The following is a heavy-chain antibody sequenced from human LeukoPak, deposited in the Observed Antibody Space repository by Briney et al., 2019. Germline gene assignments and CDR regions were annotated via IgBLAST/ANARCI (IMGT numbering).Heavy chain of an antibody. J-gene: IGHJ5*02. CDR2: IYYSGST. D-gene: IGHD4/OR15-4a*01. CDR3: ARSTMVNTATGCYDP. Sequence: PSETLSLTCTVSGGSISSYYWSWIRQPPGKGLEWIGYIYYSGSTNYNPSLKSRVTMSVDTSKNQISLKLSFVTAADTAMYYCARSTMVNTATGCYDPWGQGTLVNVSS. V-gene: IGHV4-59*12. CDR1: GGSISSYY.